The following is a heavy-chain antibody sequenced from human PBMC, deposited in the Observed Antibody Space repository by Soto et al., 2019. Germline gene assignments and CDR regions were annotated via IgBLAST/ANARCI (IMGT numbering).Heavy chain of an antibody. CDR1: GFTFSDYY. J-gene: IGHJ4*02. CDR2: IGSSGSIK. Sequence: QVHLVESGGGLVKPGGSRRLSCAASGFTFSDYYMSWIRQAPGKGLEWLSYIGSSGSIKYYADSMKGRFTISRDNAKNSLYLQMNSLRTEDTAVYYCARDRGGFYFDYWGQGTLVAVSS. CDR3: ARDRGGFYFDY. V-gene: IGHV3-11*01.